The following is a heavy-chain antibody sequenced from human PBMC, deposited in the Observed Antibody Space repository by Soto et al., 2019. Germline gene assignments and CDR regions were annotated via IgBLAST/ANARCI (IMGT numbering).Heavy chain of an antibody. CDR2: TYYRSKWNY. D-gene: IGHD1-26*01. CDR1: GDSVSNKGAT. J-gene: IGHJ4*02. Sequence: SQTLSLTCAISGDSVSNKGATWNWVRLSPSRGLEWLGRTYYRSKWNYDYAISVKSRISINPDTSKNQFSLQLNSVTPEDTAVYYCARDPPDFNSGLDYWGQGTVVTVSS. CDR3: ARDPPDFNSGLDY. V-gene: IGHV6-1*01.